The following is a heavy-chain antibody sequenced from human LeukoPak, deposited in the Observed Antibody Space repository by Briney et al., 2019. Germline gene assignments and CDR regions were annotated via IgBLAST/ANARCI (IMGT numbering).Heavy chain of an antibody. J-gene: IGHJ4*02. V-gene: IGHV3-7*01. Sequence: PGGSLRLSCAASGCTFSNYWMNWVRQAPGKGLEGVAGIGQDGSENYYVDSVEGRFTISRDNAKNSLYLQMNSLRAEDTAVYYCARSMDSSGYSYYFDYWGQGTLVTVSS. CDR2: IGQDGSEN. CDR1: GCTFSNYW. D-gene: IGHD3-22*01. CDR3: ARSMDSSGYSYYFDY.